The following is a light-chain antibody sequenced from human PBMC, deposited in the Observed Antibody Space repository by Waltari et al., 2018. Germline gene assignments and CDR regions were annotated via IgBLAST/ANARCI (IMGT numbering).Light chain of an antibody. CDR3: SSYTSSMTYV. Sequence: QSALPQPASVSGSPGQSITISCPGTSTYVGAYQYVPWYQQHPDKAPKLIIFDVSDRPSGVSDRFSGSKSGNTASLTISGLQAEDEADYYCSSYTSSMTYVFGTATKVTVL. J-gene: IGLJ1*01. CDR1: STYVGAYQY. V-gene: IGLV2-14*03. CDR2: DVS.